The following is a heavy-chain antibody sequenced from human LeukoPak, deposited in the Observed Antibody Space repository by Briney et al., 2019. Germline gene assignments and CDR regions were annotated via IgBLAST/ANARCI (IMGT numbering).Heavy chain of an antibody. CDR1: GASISNYR. D-gene: IGHD1-26*01. Sequence: SETLSLTCTVSGASISNYRWSWVRQSAGKGLEWIGRIFASGTTNYNPSLKSRVTMSVDTSNSQFSPNLRSVTAADTAVYYCTRGTVGVTAGFEWGQGTLVTVSS. CDR2: IFASGTT. CDR3: TRGTVGVTAGFE. J-gene: IGHJ4*02. V-gene: IGHV4-4*07.